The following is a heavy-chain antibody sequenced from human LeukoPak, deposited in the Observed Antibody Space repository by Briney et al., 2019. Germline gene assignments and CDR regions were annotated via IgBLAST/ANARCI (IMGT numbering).Heavy chain of an antibody. J-gene: IGHJ4*02. CDR2: INQDGSEK. CDR1: GFTFTTYW. V-gene: IGHV3-7*03. D-gene: IGHD1-26*01. Sequence: PGGSLRLSCAASGFTFTTYWMSWVRQAPGKGLEWVANINQDGSEKYFVDSVKGRFTISRDNSKNTLYLQMNSLRAEDTAVYYCARPGSTSVGALDYWGRGTLVTVSS. CDR3: ARPGSTSVGALDY.